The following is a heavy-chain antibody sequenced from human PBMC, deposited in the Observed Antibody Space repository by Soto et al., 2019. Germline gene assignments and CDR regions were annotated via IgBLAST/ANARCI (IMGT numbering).Heavy chain of an antibody. CDR2: ITGGGGST. J-gene: IGHJ4*02. V-gene: IGHV3-23*01. CDR3: AKCPLSDVEVVPSALFNY. CDR1: GFTFSNYA. D-gene: IGHD2-2*01. Sequence: GGSLRLSCAASGFTFSNYAMSWVRQAPGKGLEWVSTITGGGGSTYYADSVRGRFTISRDNSNNTLSLQIISLRAEDTAVYYCAKCPLSDVEVVPSALFNYWGQGTLVTVSS.